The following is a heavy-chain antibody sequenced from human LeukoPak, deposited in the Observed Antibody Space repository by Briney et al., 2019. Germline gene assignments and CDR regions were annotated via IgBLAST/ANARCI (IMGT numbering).Heavy chain of an antibody. V-gene: IGHV4-59*01. Sequence: SETLSLTCTVSGGSISSYYWSWIRQPPGKGLEWIGYIYYSGSTNYNPSLKSRVTISVDTSKHQFSLKLRSVTVADTAVYYCARVGTVGAHLAGFDPWGQGTLVTVSS. D-gene: IGHD1-26*01. J-gene: IGHJ5*02. CDR3: ARVGTVGAHLAGFDP. CDR2: IYYSGST. CDR1: GGSISSYY.